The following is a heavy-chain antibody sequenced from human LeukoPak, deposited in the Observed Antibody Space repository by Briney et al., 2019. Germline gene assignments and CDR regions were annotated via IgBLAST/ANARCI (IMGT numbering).Heavy chain of an antibody. J-gene: IGHJ4*02. CDR1: GGAFSSYA. Sequence: SVKVSCKASGGAFSSYAISWVRQAPGQGLEWMGGIIPIFGTANYAQKFQGRVTITADESTSTAYMELSSLRSEDTAVYYCARDGDCSGGSCYSGGYYWGQGTLVTVSS. V-gene: IGHV1-69*01. CDR2: IIPIFGTA. D-gene: IGHD2-15*01. CDR3: ARDGDCSGGSCYSGGYY.